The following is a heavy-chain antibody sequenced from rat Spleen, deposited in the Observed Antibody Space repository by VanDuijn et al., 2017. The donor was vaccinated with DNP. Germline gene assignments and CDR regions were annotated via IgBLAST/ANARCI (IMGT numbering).Heavy chain of an antibody. J-gene: IGHJ3*01. Sequence: EVQLVESGGGLVQPGGSLKLSCGASGFTFSHYYMAWVRQAPKKGLEWVALVSLDATRTYYRDSVKGRFTLSRDDAKSTLYLQMDSLRSEDTATYYCTRRGHTTGLNWFVYWGQGTLVTVSS. V-gene: IGHV5-7*01. CDR1: GFTFSHYY. CDR2: VSLDATRT. CDR3: TRRGHTTGLNWFVY. D-gene: IGHD1-9*01.